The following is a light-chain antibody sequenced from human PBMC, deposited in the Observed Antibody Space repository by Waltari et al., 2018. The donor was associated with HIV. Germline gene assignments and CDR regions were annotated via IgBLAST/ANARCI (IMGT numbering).Light chain of an antibody. CDR2: SDG. CDR1: TSTIGTNS. J-gene: IGLJ2*01. V-gene: IGLV1-44*01. Sequence: QSVLTQPPSASGTPGQRVTISCSGTTSTIGTNSVNWYQQLPGTAPKLLILSDGQRPSGVPDRLSGSKSGTSASLTISGLQSEDECDYYCAAWDDSLSEPYVLFGGGTRLTVL. CDR3: AAWDDSLSEPYVL.